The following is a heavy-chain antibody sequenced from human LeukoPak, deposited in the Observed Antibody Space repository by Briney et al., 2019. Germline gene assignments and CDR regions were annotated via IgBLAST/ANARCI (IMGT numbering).Heavy chain of an antibody. CDR1: GFTFSSYT. J-gene: IGHJ4*02. D-gene: IGHD3-9*01. Sequence: GGSLRLSCAASGFTFSSYTMNWVRQAPGKGLEWVSGISGSGDNTYYADSVKGRFTVSRDNSKNTLYLQMNSLRAEDTAIYYCAKGSGYDTDFDYWGQGTLVTVSS. CDR3: AKGSGYDTDFDY. V-gene: IGHV3-23*01. CDR2: ISGSGDNT.